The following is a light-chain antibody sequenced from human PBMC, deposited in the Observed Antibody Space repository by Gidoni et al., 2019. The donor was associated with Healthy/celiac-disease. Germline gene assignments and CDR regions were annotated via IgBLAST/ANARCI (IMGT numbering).Light chain of an antibody. V-gene: IGKV3-11*01. Sequence: EIVLTQSPATLSLSPGERATLSCRASQSVSSYLAWYQQKPGQAPRLLIYDASNRATGIPARFSGSGSGTDFTLTIRSLEHEDFAVYYCQQRSNWGFTFGPGTKVEIK. J-gene: IGKJ3*01. CDR1: QSVSSY. CDR2: DAS. CDR3: QQRSNWGFT.